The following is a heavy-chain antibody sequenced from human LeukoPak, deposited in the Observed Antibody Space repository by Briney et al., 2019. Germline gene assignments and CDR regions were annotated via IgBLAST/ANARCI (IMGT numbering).Heavy chain of an antibody. V-gene: IGHV3-9*01. Sequence: ALRLSCAASGFTFDDYAMHWVRQTPGKGLEWVSGISWDSGRIGYGDSVKGRFTVSRDNAKNSLYLQMNSLRAEDTALYYCARDFEGSGSYYPDYWGQGTLVTVSS. D-gene: IGHD3-10*01. CDR2: ISWDSGRI. CDR3: ARDFEGSGSYYPDY. CDR1: GFTFDDYA. J-gene: IGHJ4*02.